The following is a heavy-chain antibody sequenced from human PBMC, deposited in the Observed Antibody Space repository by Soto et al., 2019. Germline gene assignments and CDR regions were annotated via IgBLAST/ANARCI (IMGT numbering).Heavy chain of an antibody. J-gene: IGHJ4*02. V-gene: IGHV3-15*01. Sequence: PGGCLRLSCAASGFIFSNAWMSWVRQAPGKGLEWVGRIKSKADGGTTNYAAPVKGRFNISRDGSKNTLYLQMNGLKTEDTAVYYCTTGWSSKDYWGQGTLVTVSS. CDR2: IKSKADGGTT. CDR1: GFIFSNAW. D-gene: IGHD3-3*01. CDR3: TTGWSSKDY.